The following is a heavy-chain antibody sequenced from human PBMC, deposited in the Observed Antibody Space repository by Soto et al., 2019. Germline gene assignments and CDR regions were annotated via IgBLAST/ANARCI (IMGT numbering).Heavy chain of an antibody. CDR2: ISSSSSYI. J-gene: IGHJ6*02. Sequence: KGLKRVSSISSSSSYIYYADSVKGRFTISRDNAKNSLYLQMNSLRAEDTAAYYCAREEWLLWFGETIYYYYGIDVWGQGTTVTVSS. D-gene: IGHD3-10*01. V-gene: IGHV3-21*01. CDR3: AREEWLLWFGETIYYYYGIDV.